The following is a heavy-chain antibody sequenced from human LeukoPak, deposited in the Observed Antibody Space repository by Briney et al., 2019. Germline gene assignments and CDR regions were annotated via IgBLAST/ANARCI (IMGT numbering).Heavy chain of an antibody. CDR3: ARSVSKIKDYYYYYGMDV. Sequence: PSQTLSLTCTVSGGSISSGDYYWSWIRQPPGKGLEWIGYIYYSGSTYYNPSLKSRVTISVDTSKNQFSLKLSSVTAADTAVYYCARSVSKIKDYYYYYGMDVWGQGTTVTVSS. V-gene: IGHV4-30-4*01. J-gene: IGHJ6*02. CDR2: IYYSGST. CDR1: GGSISSGDYY. D-gene: IGHD2-2*01.